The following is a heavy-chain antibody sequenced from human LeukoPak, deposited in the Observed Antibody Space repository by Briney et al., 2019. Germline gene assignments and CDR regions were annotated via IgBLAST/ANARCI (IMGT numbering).Heavy chain of an antibody. Sequence: PGRSRTLACAASGLTFSRFWMPWVRHAPGKGLQWVENINGEGSKKAYVDSVKGRLAISRDNAKNSLYLQMSSLRADDTAVYYCATAPAAADSCWGQGTLVAVSS. J-gene: IGHJ4*02. V-gene: IGHV3-7*01. CDR2: INGEGSKK. CDR3: ATAPAAADSC. CDR1: GLTFSRFW. D-gene: IGHD6-13*01.